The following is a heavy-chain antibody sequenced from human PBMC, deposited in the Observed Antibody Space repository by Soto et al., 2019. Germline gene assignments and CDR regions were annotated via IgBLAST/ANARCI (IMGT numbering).Heavy chain of an antibody. Sequence: GGSLRLSCAASGFTFGSYAMSWVRQAPGKGLEWVSAITAGVGSTYYADSVKGRFTMSRDNFKKTLYLQMNSLRSEDTAVYYCAKGEAFGDFKRNWFDPWGQGTLVTVSS. J-gene: IGHJ5*02. CDR2: ITAGVGST. D-gene: IGHD2-21*01. CDR1: GFTFGSYA. CDR3: AKGEAFGDFKRNWFDP. V-gene: IGHV3-23*01.